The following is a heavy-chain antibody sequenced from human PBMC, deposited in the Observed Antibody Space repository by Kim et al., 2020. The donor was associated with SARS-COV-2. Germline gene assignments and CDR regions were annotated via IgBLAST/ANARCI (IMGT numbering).Heavy chain of an antibody. V-gene: IGHV3-30*18. CDR2: ISYDGSNK. D-gene: IGHD5-12*01. Sequence: GGSLRLSCAASGFTFSSYGMHWVRQAPGKGLEWVAVISYDGSNKYYADSVKGRFTISRDNSKNTLYLQMNSLRAEDTAVYYCAKDLVGYSGYDSTLDYWGQGTLVTVSS. J-gene: IGHJ4*02. CDR3: AKDLVGYSGYDSTLDY. CDR1: GFTFSSYG.